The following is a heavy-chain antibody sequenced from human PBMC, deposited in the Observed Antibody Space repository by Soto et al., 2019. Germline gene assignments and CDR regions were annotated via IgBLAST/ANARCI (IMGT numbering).Heavy chain of an antibody. CDR3: ATKGRWYVGYYYYGMDV. V-gene: IGHV1-24*01. CDR1: GYTLTELS. J-gene: IGHJ6*02. D-gene: IGHD6-13*01. Sequence: QVQLVQSGAEVKKPGASVKVSCKVSGYTLTELSMHWVRQAPGKGLEWMGGFDPEDGETIYAQKFQGRVTMTEDTSLDXXYMELSSLRSEDTAVYYCATKGRWYVGYYYYGMDVWGQGTTVTVSS. CDR2: FDPEDGET.